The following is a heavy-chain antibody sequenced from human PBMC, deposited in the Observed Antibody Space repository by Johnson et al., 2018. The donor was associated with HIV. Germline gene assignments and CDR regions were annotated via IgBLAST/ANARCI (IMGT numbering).Heavy chain of an antibody. Sequence: QVQLVESGGGVVQPGGSLRLSCAASGFSFSSYGIHWVRQAPGKGLEWVAFTQYDGSNKYYADSMKGRFTISRENSKKTLYLQMNSLRPEDTAVYYCARGVGATTVAAFDIWGQGTMVTVSS. CDR1: GFSFSSYG. V-gene: IGHV3-30*02. J-gene: IGHJ3*02. CDR2: TQYDGSNK. D-gene: IGHD1-26*01. CDR3: ARGVGATTVAAFDI.